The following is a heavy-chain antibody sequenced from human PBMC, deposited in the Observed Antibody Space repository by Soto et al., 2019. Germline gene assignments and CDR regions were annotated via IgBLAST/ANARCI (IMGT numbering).Heavy chain of an antibody. CDR1: GYTFTSCY. V-gene: IGHV1-46*01. Sequence: ASVKVSCKASGYTFTSCYMHWVRQAPGQGLGWMGIINPSGGSTSYAQKFQGRVTMTRDTSTSTVYMELSSLRSEDTAVYYCARAHYYDSSGYWYYFDYWGQGTLVTVSS. D-gene: IGHD3-22*01. J-gene: IGHJ4*02. CDR3: ARAHYYDSSGYWYYFDY. CDR2: INPSGGST.